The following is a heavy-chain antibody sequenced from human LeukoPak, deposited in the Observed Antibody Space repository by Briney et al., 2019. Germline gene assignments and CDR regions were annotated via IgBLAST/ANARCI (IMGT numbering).Heavy chain of an antibody. J-gene: IGHJ4*02. D-gene: IGHD6-19*01. CDR3: ARDLTAVTSTF. Sequence: GGSLRLSCAASGFTFSSYAMHWVRQAPGKGLEWVAVISYDGSNKYYADSVKGRFTISRDNSKDTLYLQMNSLIPEDTAVYYCARDLTAVTSTFWGQGTLVTVSS. CDR1: GFTFSSYA. V-gene: IGHV3-30*04. CDR2: ISYDGSNK.